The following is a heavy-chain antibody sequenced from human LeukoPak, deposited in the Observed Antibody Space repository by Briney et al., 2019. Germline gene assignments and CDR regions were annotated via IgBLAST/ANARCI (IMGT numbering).Heavy chain of an antibody. CDR3: ASSTEGDCTNGVCYRALYYYYYMDV. Sequence: PSETLSLTYTVSGYSISSGYYWGWIRQPPGKGLEWIGSIYHSGSTYYNPSLKSRVTISVDTSKNQFSLKLSSVTAADTAVYYCASSTEGDCTNGVCYRALYYYYYMDVWGKGATVTVSS. D-gene: IGHD2-8*01. J-gene: IGHJ6*03. CDR2: IYHSGST. CDR1: GYSISSGYY. V-gene: IGHV4-38-2*02.